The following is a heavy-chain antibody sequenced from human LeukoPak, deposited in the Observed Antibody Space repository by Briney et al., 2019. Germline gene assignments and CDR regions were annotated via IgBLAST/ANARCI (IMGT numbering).Heavy chain of an antibody. CDR3: ARVASKGGMDV. CDR1: GGTITGYY. V-gene: IGHV4-4*07. CDR2: IYSNGNT. Sequence: SETLSLTCSVSGGTITGYYWTWIRQTAAKGLEWIGRIYSNGNTSYNPSLKSRVTMSVDTSESHFSLKVTSVTAADTAVYYCARVASKGGMDVWGQGTTVIVSS. D-gene: IGHD5/OR15-5a*01. J-gene: IGHJ6*02.